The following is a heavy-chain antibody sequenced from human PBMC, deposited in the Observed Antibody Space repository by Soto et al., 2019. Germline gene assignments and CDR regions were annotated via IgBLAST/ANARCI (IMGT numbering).Heavy chain of an antibody. CDR3: ARESRYCSGGSCPNWFDP. J-gene: IGHJ5*02. D-gene: IGHD2-15*01. Sequence: QVQLQQWGAGLLKPSETLSLTCAVYGGSFSGYYWSWIRQPPGKGLEWIGEINHSGSTNYNPSLTSRVTISVDTSKNQFSLKLSSVTAADTAVYYCARESRYCSGGSCPNWFDPWGQGTLVTVSS. CDR2: INHSGST. V-gene: IGHV4-34*01. CDR1: GGSFSGYY.